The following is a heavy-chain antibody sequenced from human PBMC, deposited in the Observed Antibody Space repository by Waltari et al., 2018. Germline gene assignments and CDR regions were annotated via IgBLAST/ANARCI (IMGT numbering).Heavy chain of an antibody. CDR2: ISGSGSTT. J-gene: IGHJ4*02. CDR3: AKDSRGYTPSPGDS. Sequence: EVQLLQSGGGLVQPGGSLGLSCEGSGFSLGGLAMTWVRQAPGKGFEWLSTISGSGSTTFYADSVRGRFTISRDNAKNTVFLELNSLRVDDTAFYYCAKDSRGYTPSPGDSWGQGAQVTVS. V-gene: IGHV3-23*01. D-gene: IGHD5-18*01. CDR1: GFSLGGLA.